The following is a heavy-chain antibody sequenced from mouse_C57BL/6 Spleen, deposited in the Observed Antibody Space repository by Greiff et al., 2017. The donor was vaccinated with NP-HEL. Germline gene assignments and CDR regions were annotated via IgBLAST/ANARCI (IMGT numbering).Heavy chain of an antibody. CDR1: GFTFSSYG. CDR2: ISSGGSYT. CDR3: ARQAITTVVATNAMDY. Sequence: EVKLVESGGDLVKPGGSLKLSCAASGFTFSSYGMSWVRQTPDKRLEWVATISSGGSYTYYPDSVKGRFTISRDNAKNTLYLQMSSLKSEDTAMYYCARQAITTVVATNAMDYWGQGTSVTVSS. V-gene: IGHV5-6*02. D-gene: IGHD1-1*01. J-gene: IGHJ4*01.